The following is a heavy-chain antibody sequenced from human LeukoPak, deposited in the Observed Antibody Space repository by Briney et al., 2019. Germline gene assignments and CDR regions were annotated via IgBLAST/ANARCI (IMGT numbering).Heavy chain of an antibody. V-gene: IGHV3-23*01. J-gene: IGHJ4*02. CDR1: GFTFSNYA. D-gene: IGHD2/OR15-2a*01. Sequence: GGSLRLSCAASGFTFSNYAMSWVRQAPGKGLEWVSAFSGSGGSTYYADSVKGRFTISRDNSKNTLYLQMDSLRAEDTAVYFCATSGLSRFGFWGQGTPVTVSS. CDR3: ATSGLSRFGF. CDR2: FSGSGGST.